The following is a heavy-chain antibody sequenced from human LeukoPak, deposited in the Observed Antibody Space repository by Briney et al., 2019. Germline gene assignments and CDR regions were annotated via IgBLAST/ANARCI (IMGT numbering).Heavy chain of an antibody. V-gene: IGHV3-15*04. J-gene: IGHJ4*02. CDR1: GFTFSNSW. CDR3: TTDLQYSSGWLQIDY. D-gene: IGHD6-19*01. CDR2: IESNTDGGTT. Sequence: GGSLRLSCAASGFTFSNSWMSWVRKAPGKGLEWVGRIESNTDGGTTDYAAPVKGRFTISRDDSKNTLYLQMNSLKTEDTAVYYCTTDLQYSSGWLQIDYWGQGTLVPVSS.